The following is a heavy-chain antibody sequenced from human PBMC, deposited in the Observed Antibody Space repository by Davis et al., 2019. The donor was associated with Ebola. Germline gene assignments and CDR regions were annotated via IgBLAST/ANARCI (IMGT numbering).Heavy chain of an antibody. V-gene: IGHV3-73*01. D-gene: IGHD2-2*02. Sequence: GESLKISCAASGFTFSGSAMHWVRQASGKGLEWVGRIRSKANSYATAYAASVKGRFTISRDDSKNTAYLQMNSLKTEDTAVYYCARAWWEDCSSTSCYTYYYGMDVWGQGTTVTVSS. J-gene: IGHJ6*02. CDR3: ARAWWEDCSSTSCYTYYYGMDV. CDR1: GFTFSGSA. CDR2: IRSKANSYAT.